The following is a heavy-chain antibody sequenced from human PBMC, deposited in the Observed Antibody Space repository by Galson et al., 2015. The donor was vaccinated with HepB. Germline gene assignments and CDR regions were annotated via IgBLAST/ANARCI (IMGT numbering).Heavy chain of an antibody. J-gene: IGHJ4*02. CDR1: GFTFSSYG. CDR3: AKSYYDSSGGCLDY. Sequence: SLRLSCAASGFTFSSYGMHWVRQAPGKGLEWVAVISYDGSNKYYADSVKGRFTISRDNSKNTLYLQMNSLRAEDTAVYYCAKSYYDSSGGCLDYWGQGTLVTVSS. CDR2: ISYDGSNK. D-gene: IGHD3-22*01. V-gene: IGHV3-30*18.